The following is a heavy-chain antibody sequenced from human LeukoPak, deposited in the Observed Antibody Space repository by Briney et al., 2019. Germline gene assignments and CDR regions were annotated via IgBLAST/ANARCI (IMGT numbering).Heavy chain of an antibody. D-gene: IGHD3-3*01. CDR1: GFTVSSNY. J-gene: IGHJ6*03. V-gene: IGHV3-53*01. CDR2: IYSGGST. CDR3: ARVTGVVPPYYYYYMDV. Sequence: GGSLRLSCAASGFTVSSNYMSWVRQAPGKGLEWVSVIYSGGSTYYADSVKGRFTISRDNSKNTLYLQMNSLRAEDTAVYYCARVTGVVPPYYYYYMDVWGKGTTVTVSS.